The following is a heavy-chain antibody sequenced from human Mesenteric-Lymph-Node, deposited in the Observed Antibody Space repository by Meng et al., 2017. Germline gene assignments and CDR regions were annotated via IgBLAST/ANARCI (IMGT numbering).Heavy chain of an antibody. CDR3: TTSYYGSGSYRLFDY. Sequence: GESLKISCAASGFTFSNAWMSWVRQAPGKGLEWVGRIKSKTDGGTTDYAAPVKGRFTVSRDDSKNTLYLQMNSLETEDTAVYYCTTSYYGSGSYRLFDYWGQGTLVTVSS. CDR2: IKSKTDGGTT. D-gene: IGHD3-10*01. CDR1: GFTFSNAW. V-gene: IGHV3-15*01. J-gene: IGHJ4*02.